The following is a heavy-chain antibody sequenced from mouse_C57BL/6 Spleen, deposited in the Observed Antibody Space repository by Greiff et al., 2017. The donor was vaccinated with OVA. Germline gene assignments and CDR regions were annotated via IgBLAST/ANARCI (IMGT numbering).Heavy chain of an antibody. CDR1: GYTFTDYE. Sequence: QVQLKESGAELVRPGASVTLSCKASGYTFTDYEMHWVKQTPVHGLEWIGAIDPETGGTAYNQKFKGKAILTADKSSSTAYMELRSLTSEDSAVYYCTRGLRRGLYAMDYWGQGTSVTVSS. CDR3: TRGLRRGLYAMDY. CDR2: IDPETGGT. J-gene: IGHJ4*01. D-gene: IGHD2-4*01. V-gene: IGHV1-15*01.